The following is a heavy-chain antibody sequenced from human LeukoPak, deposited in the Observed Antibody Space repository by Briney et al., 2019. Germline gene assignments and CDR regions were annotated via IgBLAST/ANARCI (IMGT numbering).Heavy chain of an antibody. D-gene: IGHD5-12*01. CDR2: IYYSGST. Sequence: PSETLSLTCTVSGCSISSYYWNWIRQPPGKGLEWIGYIYYSGSTNYNPSLKSRVTISVDTSKNQFSLKLSSVTAADTAVYYCARSRYSAYDPTYYFDYWGQGTLVTVSS. CDR1: GCSISSYY. CDR3: ARSRYSAYDPTYYFDY. J-gene: IGHJ4*02. V-gene: IGHV4-59*01.